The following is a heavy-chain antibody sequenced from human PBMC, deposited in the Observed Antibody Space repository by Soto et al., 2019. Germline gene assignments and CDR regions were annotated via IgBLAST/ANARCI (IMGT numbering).Heavy chain of an antibody. CDR2: VIPMFGTA. J-gene: IGHJ4*02. D-gene: IGHD3-22*01. CDR1: GGTFISYA. V-gene: IGHV1-69*01. Sequence: QVQLVQSGAEVKKPGSSVKVSCKSSGGTFISYAISWVRQAPGQGLEWMGGVIPMFGTANYAQKFQGRVTITADESTSTAYMELSSLRSEDTAVYYCARGRYYYDSSGYYFLDYWGQGTLVTVSS. CDR3: ARGRYYYDSSGYYFLDY.